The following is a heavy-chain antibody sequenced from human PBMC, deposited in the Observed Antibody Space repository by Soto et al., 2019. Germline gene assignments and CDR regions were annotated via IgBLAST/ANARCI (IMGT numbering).Heavy chain of an antibody. CDR3: ARAYDSSGYYYDGFDN. CDR2: IYHSGST. D-gene: IGHD3-22*01. Sequence: SETLSLTCAVSGGSISRGGYSWSWIRQPPGKGLEWIGYIYHSGSTYYNPSLKSRVTISVDTSKNQFSLKLSSVTAADTAVYYCARAYDSSGYYYDGFDNWGQGTLVTVSS. V-gene: IGHV4-30-2*05. J-gene: IGHJ4*02. CDR1: GGSISRGGYS.